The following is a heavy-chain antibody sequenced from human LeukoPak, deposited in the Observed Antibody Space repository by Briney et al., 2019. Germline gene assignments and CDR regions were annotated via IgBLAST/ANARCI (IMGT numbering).Heavy chain of an antibody. CDR2: VNGDGSST. CDR1: GFTFSSYW. V-gene: IGHV3-74*01. D-gene: IGHD6-19*01. CDR3: ARDPSGNLHFDY. Sequence: GGSLRLSCAASGFTFSSYWMHWVRQAPGKGLVWVSRVNGDGSSTTYADSVKGRFTISRDNVKNTLYLQMNNLRVEDTAVYYCARDPSGNLHFDYWGQGTLVTVSS. J-gene: IGHJ4*02.